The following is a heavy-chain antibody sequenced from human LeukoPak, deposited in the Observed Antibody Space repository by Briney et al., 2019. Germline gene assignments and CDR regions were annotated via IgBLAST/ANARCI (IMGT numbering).Heavy chain of an antibody. CDR2: ISSSSSYI. CDR3: ARDMSTRYYDFWSGNKNYFDY. J-gene: IGHJ4*02. Sequence: GGSLRLSCAASGFTFSSYSMNWVRQAPGKGLEWVSSISSSSSYIYYADSVKGRFTTSRDNAKNSLYLQMNSLRAEDTAVYYCARDMSTRYYDFWSGNKNYFDYWGQGTLVTVSS. D-gene: IGHD3-3*01. CDR1: GFTFSSYS. V-gene: IGHV3-21*01.